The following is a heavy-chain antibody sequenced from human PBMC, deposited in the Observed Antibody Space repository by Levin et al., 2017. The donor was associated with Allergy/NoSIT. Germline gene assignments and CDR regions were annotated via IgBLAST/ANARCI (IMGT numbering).Heavy chain of an antibody. V-gene: IGHV4-61*01. CDR1: GDSVSSGSYY. D-gene: IGHD3-10*01. CDR2: IYYSGST. J-gene: IGHJ5*02. Sequence: SQTLSLTCTVSGDSVSSGSYYWTWIRQPPGKGLELIGYIYYSGSTNYNPSLKSRVTISVDTSKNQFSLKLSSVTAADTAVYYCARWYYYGSGSRRFDPWGQGTLVTVSS. CDR3: ARWYYYGSGSRRFDP.